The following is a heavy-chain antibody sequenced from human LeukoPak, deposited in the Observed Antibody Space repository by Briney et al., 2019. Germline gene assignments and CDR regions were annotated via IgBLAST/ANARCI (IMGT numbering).Heavy chain of an antibody. CDR2: ISYDGSNK. J-gene: IGHJ4*02. V-gene: IGHV3-30*18. Sequence: GGSLRLSCAASGFTFSSYGVHWVRQAPGKGLEWVAVISYDGSNKYYSDSVKGRFTISRDNSKNTLYLQMNSLRAEDTAVYYCAKKGNWNYTPYYFDYWGQGTLVTVSS. D-gene: IGHD1-7*01. CDR1: GFTFSSYG. CDR3: AKKGNWNYTPYYFDY.